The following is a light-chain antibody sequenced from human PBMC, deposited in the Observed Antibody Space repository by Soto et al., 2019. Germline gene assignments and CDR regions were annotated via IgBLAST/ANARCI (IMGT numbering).Light chain of an antibody. CDR1: QTINNN. J-gene: IGKJ5*01. V-gene: IGKV1-39*01. CDR3: QQTYITPIT. Sequence: DLEMTRSPASLSASVGDRVTISCRTSQTINNNLNWYQQRPGKAPKLLIYSSSSLMSGVPPRFSGSGSGTDFTLTISSLQPEDFATYFCQQTYITPITFGQGTRLDIK. CDR2: SSS.